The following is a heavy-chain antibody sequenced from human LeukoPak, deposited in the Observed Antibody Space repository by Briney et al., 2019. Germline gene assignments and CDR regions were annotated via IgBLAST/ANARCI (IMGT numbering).Heavy chain of an antibody. V-gene: IGHV3-33*06. CDR2: IWYDGSNE. CDR1: GFTFSDYA. Sequence: AGRSLRLSCAASGFTFSDYAMHWVRQAPGKGLEWVAHIWYDGSNEKYADSVKGRFIISRDNSKNALYFQMNSLRAEDTAVYYCAKGIQPSDKNGLDLWGQETLVTVSS. D-gene: IGHD5-18*01. CDR3: AKGIQPSDKNGLDL. J-gene: IGHJ3*01.